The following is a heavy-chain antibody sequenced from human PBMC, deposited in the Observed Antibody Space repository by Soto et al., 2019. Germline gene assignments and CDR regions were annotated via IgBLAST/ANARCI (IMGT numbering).Heavy chain of an antibody. D-gene: IGHD3-22*01. CDR3: AGDPDSHYNDSHASSYP. CDR2: IIPIIGII. J-gene: IGHJ5*02. CDR1: GDTLSTYT. Sequence: SVKVSCKASGDTLSTYTITWVRQAPGQGLEWMGRIIPIIGIINYAQKFQGRVTITADKFTGTAYMELTRLRSDDTAVYYCAGDPDSHYNDSHASSYPWGQGTLVTVSS. V-gene: IGHV1-69*04.